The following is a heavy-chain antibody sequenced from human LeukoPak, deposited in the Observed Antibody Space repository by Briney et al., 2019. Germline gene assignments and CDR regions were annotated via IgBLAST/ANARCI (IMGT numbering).Heavy chain of an antibody. Sequence: ASVKVSCKASGYTFTSYDINWVRQATGQGLEWMGWINTNTGNPTYAQGFTGRFVFSLETSVSTSYLQISSLKAEDTAVYYCARGRGSSARLGYYFYYINVWGKGTTVTVSS. V-gene: IGHV7-4-1*02. CDR3: ARGRGSSARLGYYFYYINV. J-gene: IGHJ6*03. D-gene: IGHD1-26*01. CDR1: GYTFTSYD. CDR2: INTNTGNP.